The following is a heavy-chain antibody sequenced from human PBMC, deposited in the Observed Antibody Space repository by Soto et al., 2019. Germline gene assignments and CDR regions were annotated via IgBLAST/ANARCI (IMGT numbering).Heavy chain of an antibody. CDR3: ARDREYSGDNWFDP. CDR2: MSSDGSKE. V-gene: IGHV3-33*01. D-gene: IGHD2-21*01. CDR1: GFIFNNYG. J-gene: IGHJ5*02. Sequence: QAQLVEYGGGVVQPGRSLRLSCAASGFIFNNYGIHWVRQAPGMGLKWVAVMSSDGSKEYYGDSVKGRFTVNRDNSKDTLYLQMNSLRAEDTAVYYCARDREYSGDNWFDPWGQGTLVTVSS.